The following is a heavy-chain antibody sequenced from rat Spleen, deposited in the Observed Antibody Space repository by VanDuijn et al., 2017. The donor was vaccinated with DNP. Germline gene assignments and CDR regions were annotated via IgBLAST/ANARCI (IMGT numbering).Heavy chain of an antibody. D-gene: IGHD1-1*01. CDR1: DYSITNNY. J-gene: IGHJ3*01. Sequence: EVQLQESGPGLVKPSQSLSLTCSVTDYSITNNYWGWIRKFPGNKMEWLGFISHSGSTSYNPSLKSRMSISRDTSKNQFFLQLNSVTTEDTATYYCARWDHYIGFAYWGQGTLVTVSS. V-gene: IGHV3-1*01. CDR3: ARWDHYIGFAY. CDR2: ISHSGST.